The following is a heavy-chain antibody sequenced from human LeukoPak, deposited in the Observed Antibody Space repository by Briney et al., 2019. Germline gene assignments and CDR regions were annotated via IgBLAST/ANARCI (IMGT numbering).Heavy chain of an antibody. J-gene: IGHJ4*02. D-gene: IGHD6-19*01. V-gene: IGHV4-61*09. CDR3: ARVISSGWYYFDY. Sequence: SETLSLTCTVSGGSISSGTYYWSWIRQPAGKGLEWIGHFYASGSTNYNPSLKSRVTMSVDTSKNQFSLKLNSVTAADTAVYYCARVISSGWYYFDYWGQGTLVTVSS. CDR1: GGSISSGTYY. CDR2: FYASGST.